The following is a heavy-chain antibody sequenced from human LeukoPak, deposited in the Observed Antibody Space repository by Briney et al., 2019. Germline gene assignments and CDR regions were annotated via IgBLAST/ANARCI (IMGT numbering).Heavy chain of an antibody. CDR1: GFTFSSYS. V-gene: IGHV3-21*01. J-gene: IGHJ4*02. Sequence: GSLRLSCAASGFTFSSYSMNWVRQAPGKGLEWVSSISSSSSYIYYADSVKGRFTISRDNAKNSLYLQMNSLRAEDTAVYYCARDSVLDYCSSTSCYRDYYDSSGYSYWGQGTLVTVSS. CDR2: ISSSSSYI. D-gene: IGHD2-2*01. CDR3: ARDSVLDYCSSTSCYRDYYDSSGYSY.